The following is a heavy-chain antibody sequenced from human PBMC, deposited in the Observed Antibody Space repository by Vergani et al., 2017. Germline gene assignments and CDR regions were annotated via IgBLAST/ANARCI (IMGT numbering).Heavy chain of an antibody. CDR2: ISYDGSNI. CDR3: ARDLRAAAVGDPFYY. D-gene: IGHD6-13*01. Sequence: VQLLESGGGLVQPGGSLRLSCAASGFTFSSYAMHWVRQAPGKGLEWVAVISYDGSNIYYADSVKGRFTISRDNSKNTLFLQMHSLRAEDTAVYYCARDLRAAAVGDPFYYWGQGTLVTVSS. CDR1: GFTFSSYA. V-gene: IGHV3-30-3*01. J-gene: IGHJ4*02.